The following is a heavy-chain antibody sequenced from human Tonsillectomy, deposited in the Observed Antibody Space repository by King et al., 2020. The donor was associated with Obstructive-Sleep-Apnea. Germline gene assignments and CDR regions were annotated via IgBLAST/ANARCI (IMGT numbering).Heavy chain of an antibody. D-gene: IGHD6-19*01. CDR3: ARQDTYSSGQYDFDY. CDR1: GYSFTNYW. Sequence: VQLVESGAEVKKPGESLRISCKGSGYSFTNYWINWVRPMPGKSLEWMGRIDPTASYTNFIPSFPGHVTISADRSISTVYLQWSSLKAPDSAMYDCARQDTYSSGQYDFDYWGQGTLVTVSS. CDR2: IDPTASYT. V-gene: IGHV5-10-1*03. J-gene: IGHJ4*02.